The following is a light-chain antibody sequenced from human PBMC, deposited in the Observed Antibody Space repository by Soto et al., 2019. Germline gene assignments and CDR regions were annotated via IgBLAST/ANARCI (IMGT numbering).Light chain of an antibody. Sequence: QSALTQPASVSGSPGQSITISCTGTNSDVGGYDSVSWYQQHPDKAPKLMIYEVSSRPSGVSGRFSGFKSGNTASLTISGLQSEDEADYYCSSYTTSSTLVFGTGTKVTVL. J-gene: IGLJ1*01. CDR3: SSYTTSSTLV. CDR2: EVS. V-gene: IGLV2-14*01. CDR1: NSDVGGYDS.